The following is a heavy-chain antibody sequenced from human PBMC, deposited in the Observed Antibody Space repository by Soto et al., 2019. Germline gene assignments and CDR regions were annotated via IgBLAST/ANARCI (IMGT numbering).Heavy chain of an antibody. CDR1: GFTFSTYG. CDR2: IWFDGSDK. V-gene: IGHV3-33*01. J-gene: IGHJ3*02. D-gene: IGHD2-15*01. CDR3: ARLYCSAASCYSVGAFDI. Sequence: GSLRLSCAASGFTFSTYGMHWVRQAPGKGLEWVAPIWFDGSDKYYTESVKGRFTISRDNSRSTVYLQMNSLRAEDTAIYYCARLYCSAASCYSVGAFDIRGQGTMVTVSS.